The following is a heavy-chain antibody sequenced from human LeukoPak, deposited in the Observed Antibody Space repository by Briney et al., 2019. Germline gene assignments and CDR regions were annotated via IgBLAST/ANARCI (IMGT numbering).Heavy chain of an antibody. V-gene: IGHV4-31*03. D-gene: IGHD6-6*01. CDR1: GGSISSGGYY. J-gene: IGHJ4*02. CDR2: IYYSGST. CDR3: ARVRMYSSSYFDY. Sequence: SQTLSLTCTVSGGSISSGGYYWSWIRQHPGKGLEWIGYIYYSGSTYYNPSLKSRVTISVDTSKNQFSLKLSSVTAADTAVYYCARVRMYSSSYFDYWGQGTLVTVSS.